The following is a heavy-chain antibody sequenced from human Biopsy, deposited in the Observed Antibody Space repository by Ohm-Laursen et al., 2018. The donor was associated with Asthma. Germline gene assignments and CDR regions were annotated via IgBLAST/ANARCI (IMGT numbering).Heavy chain of an antibody. V-gene: IGHV3-30*18. Sequence: SLRLSCVASGFMFRSFGMHWVRQAPGKGLEWVAVISYDGNHKFYEDSVKGRFTISRDNSKNTLYLQMNSLRAEDTAVYYCAKRRGYSGHDNDYWGQGTLVIVSS. CDR1: GFMFRSFG. CDR3: AKRRGYSGHDNDY. J-gene: IGHJ4*02. D-gene: IGHD5-12*01. CDR2: ISYDGNHK.